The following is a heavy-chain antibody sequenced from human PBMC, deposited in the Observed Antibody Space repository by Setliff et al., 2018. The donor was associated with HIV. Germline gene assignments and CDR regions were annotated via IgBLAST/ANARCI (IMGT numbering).Heavy chain of an antibody. CDR2: IYHGGST. CDR1: GGSISSSNW. Sequence: SETLSLTCAVSGGSISSSNWWSWVRQPPGKGLEWIGEIYHGGSTNYNPSLKSRVTISVDKSKNQFSLKLTSVTAADTAVYYCAVRRYYDSTGYYDYWGQGTLVTVSS. V-gene: IGHV4-4*02. CDR3: AVRRYYDSTGYYDY. J-gene: IGHJ4*02. D-gene: IGHD3-22*01.